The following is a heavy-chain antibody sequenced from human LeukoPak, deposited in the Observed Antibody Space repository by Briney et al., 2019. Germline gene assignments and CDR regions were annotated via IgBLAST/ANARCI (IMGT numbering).Heavy chain of an antibody. D-gene: IGHD6-13*01. CDR1: GFTVSDNY. Sequence: AGSLRLSCAASGFTVSDNYMSWVRQPPGKGLEWVSVMYSGGDTYYANSVKGRFTFSRDISKNTLYLQMNGLRTEDTAMYYCARDAPQVPAAGVLASWGQGTLVTVSS. V-gene: IGHV3-53*01. J-gene: IGHJ5*02. CDR3: ARDAPQVPAAGVLAS. CDR2: MYSGGDT.